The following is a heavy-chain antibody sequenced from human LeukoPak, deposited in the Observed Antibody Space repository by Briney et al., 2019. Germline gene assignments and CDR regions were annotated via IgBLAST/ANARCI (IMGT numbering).Heavy chain of an antibody. J-gene: IGHJ5*02. CDR3: AKGFPWLVS. CDR2: IKQDGSET. Sequence: PGGSLRLSCAAFGFTFSNYWMSWVRQAPGKGLEWVASIKQDGSETYYVDSVKGRFTISRDNAKNSLFLQMSSLRAEDTAVYYCAKGFPWLVSWGQGTLVTVSS. V-gene: IGHV3-7*01. CDR1: GFTFSNYW. D-gene: IGHD6-19*01.